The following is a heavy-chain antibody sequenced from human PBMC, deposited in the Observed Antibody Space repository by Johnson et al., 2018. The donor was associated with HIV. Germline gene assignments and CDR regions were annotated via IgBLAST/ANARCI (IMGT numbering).Heavy chain of an antibody. Sequence: QVQLVESGGGLVKPGRSLRLSCAASGFTFSSYAMHWVRQAPGTGLEWVAVISYDGSNKYYADSVKGRFTISRDNSKNKLYLQMNSLRAEDTAVYYCARDARITMIVVVIPNDAFDIWGQGTMVTVSS. V-gene: IGHV3-30*04. CDR3: ARDARITMIVVVIPNDAFDI. CDR1: GFTFSSYA. CDR2: ISYDGSNK. D-gene: IGHD3-22*01. J-gene: IGHJ3*02.